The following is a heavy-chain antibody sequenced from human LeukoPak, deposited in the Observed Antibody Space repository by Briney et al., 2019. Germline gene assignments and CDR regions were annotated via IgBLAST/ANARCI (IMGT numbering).Heavy chain of an antibody. CDR3: ARDPRWLTPDCTTTSCYENYFDP. J-gene: IGHJ5*02. CDR1: GYSISSGYL. V-gene: IGHV4-38-2*02. D-gene: IGHD2-2*01. CDR2: IYNSGSA. Sequence: SETLSLTCVVSGYSISSGYLWAWIRQSPGKGLEWIGSIYNSGSAHYNPSLKSRVTISLETSKNQFSLKLFSVTAADAAVYYCARDPRWLTPDCTTTSCYENYFDPWGQGTLVTVPS.